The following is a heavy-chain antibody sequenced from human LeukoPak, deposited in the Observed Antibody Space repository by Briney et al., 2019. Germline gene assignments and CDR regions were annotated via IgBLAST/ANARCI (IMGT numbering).Heavy chain of an antibody. V-gene: IGHV4-4*07. CDR2: INTNGKI. CDR3: ARLLLPASMGAFVV. CDR1: GGSINTDY. Sequence: SETLSLTRTVSGGSINTDYWSWIRQPAGKGLEWIGRINTNGKINYNPSLKSRVTMSIDTSKNQFSLNLNSVTAADTAVYYCARLLLPASMGAFVVWGQGTMVTVSS. J-gene: IGHJ3*01. D-gene: IGHD2-2*01.